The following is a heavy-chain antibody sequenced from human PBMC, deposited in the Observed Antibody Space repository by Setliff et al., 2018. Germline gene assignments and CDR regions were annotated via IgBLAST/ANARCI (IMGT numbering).Heavy chain of an antibody. J-gene: IGHJ5*02. V-gene: IGHV4-31*03. CDR2: ITSSGYT. D-gene: IGHD2-21*01. CDR1: GGSISIGAYF. Sequence: PSETLSLTCSVSGGSISIGAYFWSWIRHRPGEGLEYIGHITSSGYTNYSPSLQGRVAISEDTSENQFSLKLSSVTAADTAIYFCVRGRTSGLFLSRFDPWGQGTLVTVSS. CDR3: VRGRTSGLFLSRFDP.